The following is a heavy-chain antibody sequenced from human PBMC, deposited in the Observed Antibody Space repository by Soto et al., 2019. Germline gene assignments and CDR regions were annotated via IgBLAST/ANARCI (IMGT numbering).Heavy chain of an antibody. CDR2: ISYDGSNK. J-gene: IGHJ3*02. CDR1: GFTFSSYA. Sequence: QVQLVESGGGVVQPGRSLRLSCAASGFTFSSYAMHWVRQAPGKGLEWVAVISYDGSNKYYADSVKGRFTISRDNSKNTLYLQMNILRAEDTAVYYCAAELGIDAFDIWGQGTMVTVSS. CDR3: AAELGIDAFDI. V-gene: IGHV3-30-3*01. D-gene: IGHD7-27*01.